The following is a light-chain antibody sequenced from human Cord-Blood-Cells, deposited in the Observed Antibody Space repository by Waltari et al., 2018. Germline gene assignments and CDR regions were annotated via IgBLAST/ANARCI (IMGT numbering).Light chain of an antibody. CDR1: QSVSSY. V-gene: IGKV3-11*01. CDR2: DAS. CDR3: QQRSNWPPAT. Sequence: EIVLTQSPATLALSPGERATLSCRASQSVSSYLALHQQKPGQAPRLLIYDASNRATGIPARFSGSGSGTDFTLTISSLEPEDFAVYYCQQRSNWPPATFGQGTRLEIK. J-gene: IGKJ5*01.